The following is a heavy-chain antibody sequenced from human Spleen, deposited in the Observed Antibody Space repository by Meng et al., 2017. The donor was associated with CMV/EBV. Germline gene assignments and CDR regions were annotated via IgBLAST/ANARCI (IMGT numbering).Heavy chain of an antibody. CDR3: ARYYYGSGSSSYFDY. V-gene: IGHV4-34*01. Sequence: SETLSLTCAVYGGSFSGYYRSWIRQPPGKGLEWIGEINHSGSTNYNPSLKSRVTISVDTSKNQFSLKLSSVTAADTAVYYCARYYYGSGSSSYFDYWGQGTLVTVSS. J-gene: IGHJ4*02. CDR1: GGSFSGYY. D-gene: IGHD3-10*01. CDR2: INHSGST.